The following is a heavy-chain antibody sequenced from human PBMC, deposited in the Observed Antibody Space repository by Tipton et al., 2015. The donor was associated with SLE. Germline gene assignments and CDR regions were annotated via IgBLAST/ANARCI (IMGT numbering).Heavy chain of an antibody. CDR2: IYYSGST. J-gene: IGHJ6*02. D-gene: IGHD6-13*01. Sequence: TLSLTCTVSGGSISSYYWSWIRQPPGKGLEWIGYIYYSGSTNYNPSLKSRVTISVDTSKNQFSLKLSSVTAADTAVYYCAGYSRQYYYYGMDVWGQGTTVTVSS. CDR3: AGYSRQYYYYGMDV. V-gene: IGHV4-59*07. CDR1: GGSISSYY.